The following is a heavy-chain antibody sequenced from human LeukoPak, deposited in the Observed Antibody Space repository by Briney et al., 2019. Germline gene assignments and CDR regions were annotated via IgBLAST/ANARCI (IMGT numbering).Heavy chain of an antibody. Sequence: GGSLRLSCAASGFTFSIYAMSWVRQAPGKGLQWVSSITSSGDGTYYADSVKGRFTISRDNSENMLYLQMNSLRVEDTAVYFCAKGRPNYYGSNGHYYRRDGDYWGQGTLVTVSS. CDR1: GFTFSIYA. J-gene: IGHJ4*02. CDR3: AKGRPNYYGSNGHYYRRDGDY. D-gene: IGHD3-22*01. V-gene: IGHV3-23*01. CDR2: ITSSGDGT.